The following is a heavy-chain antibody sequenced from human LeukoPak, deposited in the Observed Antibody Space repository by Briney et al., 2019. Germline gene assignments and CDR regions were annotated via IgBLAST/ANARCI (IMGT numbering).Heavy chain of an antibody. CDR3: AKDTESGSYGAFDI. Sequence: GGSLRLSCAASGFTFSAYYLSWVRRAPGKGLEWVANIKQDGSEKFYVDSVKGRFTISRDNSKNTLYLQMNSLRAEDTAVYYCAKDTESGSYGAFDIWGQGTMVTVSS. CDR2: IKQDGSEK. CDR1: GFTFSAYY. J-gene: IGHJ3*02. V-gene: IGHV3-7*03. D-gene: IGHD1-26*01.